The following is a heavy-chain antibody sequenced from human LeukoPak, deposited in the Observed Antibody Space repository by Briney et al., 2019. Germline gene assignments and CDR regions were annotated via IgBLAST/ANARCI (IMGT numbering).Heavy chain of an antibody. Sequence: TLSLTCTVSGGSISSGDYYWSWIRQPAGKGLEWIGRIYTSGSTNYNPSLKSRVTVSVDTSKNQFSLKLSSVTAADTAVYYCARARSVGATTYLFDYWGQGTLVTVSS. CDR3: ARARSVGATTYLFDY. J-gene: IGHJ4*02. CDR2: IYTSGST. CDR1: GGSISSGDYY. V-gene: IGHV4-61*02. D-gene: IGHD1-26*01.